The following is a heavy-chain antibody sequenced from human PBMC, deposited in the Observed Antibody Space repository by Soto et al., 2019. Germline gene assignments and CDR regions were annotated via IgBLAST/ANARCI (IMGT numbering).Heavy chain of an antibody. CDR1: GFTFSSFG. CDR2: ISYEGGNA. D-gene: IGHD3-10*01. Sequence: QVQLVESGGGVVQPGRSLTLSCAASGFTFSSFGMHWVRQAPGKGLEWLSVISYEGGNANYAASVQGRFIISRDNSKKILYLQMNSMRSDDPAVYYCAKEGEAGRGTGPEYWGQGTLVTVS. J-gene: IGHJ4*02. CDR3: AKEGEAGRGTGPEY. V-gene: IGHV3-30*18.